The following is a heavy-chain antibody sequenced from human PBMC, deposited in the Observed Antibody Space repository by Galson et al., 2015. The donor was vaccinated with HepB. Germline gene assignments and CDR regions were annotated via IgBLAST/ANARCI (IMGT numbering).Heavy chain of an antibody. V-gene: IGHV1-69*13. CDR2: IIPILETA. D-gene: IGHD5-18*01. J-gene: IGHJ6*02. Sequence: SVKVSCKVSGDSFRSYSISWVRQAPGQGLEWMGGIIPILETANYAQKFQGRVTVTADESTSTAYMEVTALRSEDTAVYYCARDGGWGGYGYEGYYGLDVWGQGATVTVSS. CDR1: GDSFRSYS. CDR3: ARDGGWGGYGYEGYYGLDV.